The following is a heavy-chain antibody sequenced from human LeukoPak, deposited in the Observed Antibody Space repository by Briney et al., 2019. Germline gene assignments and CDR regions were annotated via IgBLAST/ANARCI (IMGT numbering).Heavy chain of an antibody. Sequence: GFLRLSCAASGFTFSNYAMSWVRPAPGKGLEWVSAITGSGGNTYYADSVKGRFTISRDNSKNTLYLQMNSLRAEDTAVYYCAKWGDYDVLTGYYVSDYWGQGTLVTVSS. J-gene: IGHJ4*02. CDR1: GFTFSNYA. CDR3: AKWGDYDVLTGYYVSDY. V-gene: IGHV3-23*01. CDR2: ITGSGGNT. D-gene: IGHD3-9*01.